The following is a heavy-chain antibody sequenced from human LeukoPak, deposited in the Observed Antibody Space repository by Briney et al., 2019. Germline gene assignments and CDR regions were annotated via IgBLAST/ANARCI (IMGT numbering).Heavy chain of an antibody. D-gene: IGHD5-18*01. V-gene: IGHV4-59*11. Sequence: PSETLSLTCTVSGVSISSLSWSWIRQPPGGGLESIGSISNTGATNYNPSLKSRVTISVDTSNNEVSLKVTSVNAAHTAVYYCARGSDSYGYPYYYYYYMDVWGKGTTVTVSS. CDR3: ARGSDSYGYPYYYYYYMDV. J-gene: IGHJ6*03. CDR1: GVSISSLS. CDR2: ISNTGAT.